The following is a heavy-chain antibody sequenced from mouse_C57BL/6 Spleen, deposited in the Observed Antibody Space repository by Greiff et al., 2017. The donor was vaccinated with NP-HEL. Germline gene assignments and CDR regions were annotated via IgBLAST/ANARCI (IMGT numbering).Heavy chain of an antibody. CDR1: GYTFTSYW. CDR2: IDPSDSET. V-gene: IGHV1-52*01. CDR3: ARGDYYGSIYARDY. D-gene: IGHD1-1*01. Sequence: QVQLQQPGAELVRPGSSVKLSCKASGYTFTSYWMHWVKQRPIQGLEWIGNIDPSDSETHYNQKFKDKATLTVDKSSSTAYMQLSSLTSEDSAVYYCARGDYYGSIYARDYWGQGTTVTVSS. J-gene: IGHJ4*01.